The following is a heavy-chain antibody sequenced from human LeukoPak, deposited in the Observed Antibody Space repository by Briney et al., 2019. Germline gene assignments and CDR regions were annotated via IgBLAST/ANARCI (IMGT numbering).Heavy chain of an antibody. CDR1: GFTVSNNY. Sequence: GGSLRLSCAASGFTVSNNYMSWVSQAPGKGLEWVASINHNGNVNYYVDSVKGRFTISRVNAKNSLYLQMSNLRAEDTAVYFCARGGGLDVWGQGATVTVSS. D-gene: IGHD3-16*01. CDR2: INHNGNVN. V-gene: IGHV3-7*03. CDR3: ARGGGLDV. J-gene: IGHJ6*02.